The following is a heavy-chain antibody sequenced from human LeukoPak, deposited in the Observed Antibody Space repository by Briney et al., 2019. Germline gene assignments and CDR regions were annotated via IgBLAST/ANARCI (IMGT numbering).Heavy chain of an antibody. CDR3: ARDLSRRFDY. CDR2: INPSGGST. J-gene: IGHJ4*02. D-gene: IGHD3-3*02. Sequence: ASVKVSCKASGYTFTSYYMHWVRQAPGQGLEWMGIINPSGGSTSYAQKFQGRVTMTRDTSISTAYMELSRLRSDDTAVYYCARDLSRRFDYWGQGTLVTVSS. V-gene: IGHV1-46*01. CDR1: GYTFTSYY.